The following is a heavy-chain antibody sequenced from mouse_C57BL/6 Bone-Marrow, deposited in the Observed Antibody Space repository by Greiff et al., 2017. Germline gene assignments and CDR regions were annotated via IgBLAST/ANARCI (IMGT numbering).Heavy chain of an antibody. V-gene: IGHV1-69*01. D-gene: IGHD3-2*02. Sequence: VQLQQPGAELVMPGASVKLSCKASGYTFTSYWMHWVKQRPGQGLEWIGDIDPSDSYTNYNQKFKGKSTLTVDKSSSTAYMQLSSLTSEDSAVYYCARYSSGYCAMDYWGQGTSVTVSS. CDR3: ARYSSGYCAMDY. CDR2: IDPSDSYT. CDR1: GYTFTSYW. J-gene: IGHJ4*01.